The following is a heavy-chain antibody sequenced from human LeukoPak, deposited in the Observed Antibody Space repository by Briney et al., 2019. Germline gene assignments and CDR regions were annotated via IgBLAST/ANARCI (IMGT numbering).Heavy chain of an antibody. CDR3: AKVDTASHDAFDI. J-gene: IGHJ3*02. Sequence: SGGSLRLSCAASGFTFSSYAMSWVRQAPGKGLEWVSAISGSGGSTYYADSVKGRFTISRDNAKNSLYLQMNSLRVEDTALYYCAKVDTASHDAFDIWGQGTMVTVSS. CDR2: ISGSGGST. V-gene: IGHV3-23*01. CDR1: GFTFSSYA. D-gene: IGHD2-21*02.